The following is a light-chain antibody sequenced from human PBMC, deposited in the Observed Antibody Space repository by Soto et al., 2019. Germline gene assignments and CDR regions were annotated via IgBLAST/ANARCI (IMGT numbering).Light chain of an antibody. CDR3: TSYAGGNNV. CDR2: EVN. Sequence: QSALTQPPSASGSPGQSVTISCTGTSSDVCGYNYVSWYQQHPGKVPKLVVYEVNKRPSGVPDRFSGSKSGNTASLTVSGLQAEDEADYYCTSYAGGNNVFGTGTKVTVL. J-gene: IGLJ1*01. CDR1: SSDVCGYNY. V-gene: IGLV2-8*01.